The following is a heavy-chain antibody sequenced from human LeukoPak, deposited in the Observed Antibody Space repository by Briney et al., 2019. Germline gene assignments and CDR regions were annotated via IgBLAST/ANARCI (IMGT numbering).Heavy chain of an antibody. CDR1: GGSISSYY. D-gene: IGHD6-19*01. Sequence: SETLSLTCTVSGGSISSYYWNWIRQPPGKGLEWIGYIYYSGSTNYNPSLKSRVTMSVDTSKNQFSLNLSSVTAADTAVYYCARDSYSSGWHSAFDIWGQGTMVTVSS. V-gene: IGHV4-59*12. CDR3: ARDSYSSGWHSAFDI. CDR2: IYYSGST. J-gene: IGHJ3*02.